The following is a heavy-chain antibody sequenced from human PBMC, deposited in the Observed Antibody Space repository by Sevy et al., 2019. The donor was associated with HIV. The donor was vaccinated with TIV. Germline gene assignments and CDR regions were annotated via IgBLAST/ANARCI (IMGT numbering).Heavy chain of an antibody. CDR3: TRFLTGTTFGVYSKQSQPPIGFDMDV. J-gene: IGHJ6*02. CDR2: IYTGEST. Sequence: GGSLRLSCAASGFTVSSTYMNWVRQAPGKGLEWVSIIYTGESTYYADSVKGRFTISRDNSKNMLYLQMNSLRDEDTAIYYLTRFLTGTTFGVYSKQSQPPIGFDMDVWGQGTTVTVSS. D-gene: IGHD3-3*01. V-gene: IGHV3-53*01. CDR1: GFTVSSTY.